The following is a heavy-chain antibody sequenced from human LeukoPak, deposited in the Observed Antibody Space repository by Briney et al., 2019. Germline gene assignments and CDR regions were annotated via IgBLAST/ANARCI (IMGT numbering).Heavy chain of an antibody. Sequence: PGGSLRLSCAASGFTFSSYAMSWVRQAPGKGLEWVSAISGSGGSTYYADSVKGRFTISRDNSKNTLYLQMNSLRAEDTAVYYCAKDWAHITMIVEVIGPYFDYWGQGTLVTVSS. J-gene: IGHJ4*02. CDR1: GFTFSSYA. CDR3: AKDWAHITMIVEVIGPYFDY. CDR2: ISGSGGST. D-gene: IGHD3-22*01. V-gene: IGHV3-23*01.